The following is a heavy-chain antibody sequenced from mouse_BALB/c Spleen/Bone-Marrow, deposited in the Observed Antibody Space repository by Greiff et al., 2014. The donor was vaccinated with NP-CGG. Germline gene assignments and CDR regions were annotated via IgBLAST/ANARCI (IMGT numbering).Heavy chain of an antibody. CDR2: ISNGGGST. Sequence: EVKLVESGGGLVQPGGSLKLSCATSGSTFSDYYMYWVRQTPEKRLEWVAYISNGGGSTYYPDTVKGRFTISRDNAKNTLYLQMSRLKSEDTAMYYCARQGAYSYFDYWGQGTTLTVSS. CDR3: ARQGAYSYFDY. D-gene: IGHD2-10*01. V-gene: IGHV5-12*02. CDR1: GSTFSDYY. J-gene: IGHJ2*01.